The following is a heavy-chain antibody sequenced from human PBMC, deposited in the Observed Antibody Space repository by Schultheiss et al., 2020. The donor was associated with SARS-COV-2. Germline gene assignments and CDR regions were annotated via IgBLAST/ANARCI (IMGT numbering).Heavy chain of an antibody. CDR3: ARGSAVAGTRDFDY. D-gene: IGHD6-19*01. V-gene: IGHV4-34*01. Sequence: SETLSLTCAVYGGSFSGYYWSWIRQPPGKGLEWIGEINHSGSTNYNPSLKSRVTISVDTSKNQFSLKLSSVTAADTAVYYCARGSAVAGTRDFDYWGQGTRVTVSS. CDR2: INHSGST. CDR1: GGSFSGYY. J-gene: IGHJ4*02.